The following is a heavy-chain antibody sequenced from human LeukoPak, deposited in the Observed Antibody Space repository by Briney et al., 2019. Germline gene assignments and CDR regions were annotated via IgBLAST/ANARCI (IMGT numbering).Heavy chain of an antibody. Sequence: GGSLRLSCAASGFTFSSYEMNWVRQAPGKGLEWVSYISSSGSTIYYADSVKGRFTISRDNAKNSLYLQMNSLRAEDSAVYYCATDLIHYYASGAKTWGQGTLVTVSS. V-gene: IGHV3-48*03. CDR2: ISSSGSTI. CDR1: GFTFSSYE. CDR3: ATDLIHYYASGAKT. J-gene: IGHJ5*02. D-gene: IGHD3-10*01.